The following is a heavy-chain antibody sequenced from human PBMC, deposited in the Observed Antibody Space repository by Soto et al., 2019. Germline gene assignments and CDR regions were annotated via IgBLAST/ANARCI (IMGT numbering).Heavy chain of an antibody. CDR2: IYYSGST. J-gene: IGHJ6*02. V-gene: IGHV4-61*08. CDR1: GGSISSGDYY. Sequence: SETLSLTCTVSGGSISSGDYYWSWIRQPTGKGLEWIGYIYYSGSTNYNPSLKSRVTISVDTSKNQFSLKLSSVTAADTAVYYCARTPASGGDGIDYYYGMDVWGQGTTVTVSS. CDR3: ARTPASGGDGIDYYYGMDV. D-gene: IGHD1-1*01.